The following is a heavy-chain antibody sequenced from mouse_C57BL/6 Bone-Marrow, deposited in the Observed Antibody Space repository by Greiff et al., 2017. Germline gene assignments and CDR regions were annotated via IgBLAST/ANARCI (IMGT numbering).Heavy chain of an antibody. J-gene: IGHJ4*01. CDR1: GYTFTSYW. D-gene: IGHD2-3*01. CDR2: IYPSDSET. Sequence: QVQLQQPGAELVRPGSSVKLSCKASGYTFTSYWMAWVKQRPEQGLEWIGNIYPSDSETHYNQKFKDKATLTVDKSSSTAYMQLSSLTSEDSAVYYCARHGYYRWYAMDYWGQGTSVTVSS. V-gene: IGHV1-61*01. CDR3: ARHGYYRWYAMDY.